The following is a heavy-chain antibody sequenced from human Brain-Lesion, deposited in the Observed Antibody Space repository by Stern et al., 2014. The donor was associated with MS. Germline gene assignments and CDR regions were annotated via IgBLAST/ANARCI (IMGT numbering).Heavy chain of an antibody. Sequence: VQLVESGGGLMQPGGSLRLSCVASGFTVSSTYMSWVRQAPGKGLELVSVLYSGGDTWYGDSVKGRFTISRDTSKNTLYLQMDSLRADDTAVYYCARYCSGGSCYFHGLDVWGQGTTVTVSS. CDR2: LYSGGDT. CDR1: GFTVSSTY. J-gene: IGHJ6*02. V-gene: IGHV3-53*01. CDR3: ARYCSGGSCYFHGLDV. D-gene: IGHD2-15*01.